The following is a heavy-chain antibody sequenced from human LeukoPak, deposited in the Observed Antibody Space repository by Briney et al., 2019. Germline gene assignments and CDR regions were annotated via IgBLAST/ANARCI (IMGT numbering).Heavy chain of an antibody. D-gene: IGHD5-12*01. J-gene: IGHJ4*02. CDR1: GYTFTSYD. CDR3: ATSRGYSGYESFDY. Sequence: ASVKVSCKASGYTFTSYDINWVRQATGQGLEWMGWMNPNSGNTGYAQKFQGRVTMTRNTSISTAYMELSSLRSEDTAVYYCATSRGYSGYESFDYWGQGTLVTVSS. V-gene: IGHV1-8*01. CDR2: MNPNSGNT.